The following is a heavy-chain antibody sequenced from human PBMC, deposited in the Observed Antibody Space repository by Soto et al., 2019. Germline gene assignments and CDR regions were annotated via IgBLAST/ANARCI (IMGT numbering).Heavy chain of an antibody. Sequence: TGGSLRLSCAASGFTFSNAWMNWVRQAPGKGLEWVGRIKSKTDGGTTDYAAPVKGRFTISRDDSKNTLYLQMNSLKTEDTAVYYCTGSWYVGYFDYWGQGTLVTVSS. CDR2: IKSKTDGGTT. V-gene: IGHV3-15*07. CDR3: TGSWYVGYFDY. D-gene: IGHD6-13*01. J-gene: IGHJ4*02. CDR1: GFTFSNAW.